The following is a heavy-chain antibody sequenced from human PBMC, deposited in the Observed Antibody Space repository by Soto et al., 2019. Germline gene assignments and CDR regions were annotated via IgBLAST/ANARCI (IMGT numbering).Heavy chain of an antibody. CDR3: TKVGPVAEELDY. CDR2: IRGKTAGGTI. Sequence: EVQLVESGGGLVKPGGSLRLSCAASGFTFTNAWMSWVRQAPGKGLEWVGRIRGKTAGGTIDYAADVKGRFAISRDDSKNTLYLQMNSLKTEDTAVYYCTKVGPVAEELDYWGQGTLVTVSS. V-gene: IGHV3-15*01. D-gene: IGHD2-2*01. J-gene: IGHJ4*02. CDR1: GFTFTNAW.